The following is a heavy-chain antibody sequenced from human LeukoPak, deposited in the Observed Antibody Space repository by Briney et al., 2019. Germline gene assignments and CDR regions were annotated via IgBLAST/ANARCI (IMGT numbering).Heavy chain of an antibody. J-gene: IGHJ3*02. Sequence: ASVKVSCKASGYTFTGYYMHWVRQAPGQGLEWMGWINPNSGGTNYAQKFQGRVTMTRDTSTSTVYMELSSLRSEDTAVYYCARGEYYYDSSGYYVIGADAFDIWGQGTMVTVSS. V-gene: IGHV1-2*02. CDR1: GYTFTGYY. CDR2: INPNSGGT. D-gene: IGHD3-22*01. CDR3: ARGEYYYDSSGYYVIGADAFDI.